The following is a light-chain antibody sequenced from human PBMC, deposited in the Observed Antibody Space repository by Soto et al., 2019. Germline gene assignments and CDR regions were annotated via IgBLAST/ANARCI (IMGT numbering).Light chain of an antibody. Sequence: DIQMTQSPSTLSASVGDRVTITCRASQRISNLLAWYQQKPGRAPTLLIYKASTLESGVPSRFSGSGSGTEFSLTISSLQPDDFATYYCQQYKSYPLPFGQGTRLEIK. CDR2: KAS. V-gene: IGKV1-5*03. CDR3: QQYKSYPLP. J-gene: IGKJ5*01. CDR1: QRISNL.